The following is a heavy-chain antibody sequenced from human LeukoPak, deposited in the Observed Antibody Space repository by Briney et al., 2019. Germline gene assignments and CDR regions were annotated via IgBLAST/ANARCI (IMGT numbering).Heavy chain of an antibody. D-gene: IGHD3-3*01. CDR2: ISAYNGDT. J-gene: IGHJ4*02. V-gene: IGHV1-18*01. CDR3: ARDTIFGVVISFVDY. CDR1: GYTFTSYG. Sequence: GASVKVSCKASGYTFTSYGISWVRQAPGQGLEWMGWISAYNGDTNYAQKFQGRVTMTTDSSTNTVYMELRSLRSDDTAVYYCARDTIFGVVISFVDYWGQGTLVTVSS.